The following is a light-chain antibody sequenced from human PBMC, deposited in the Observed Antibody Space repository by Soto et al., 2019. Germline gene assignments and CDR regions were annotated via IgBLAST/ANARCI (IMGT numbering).Light chain of an antibody. CDR1: SSDVGGSNY. CDR2: EVD. CDR3: SSYTSSNTLEV. Sequence: QSALIQPASVSGSPGQSITISCTGTSSDVGGSNYVSWYQHHPHRAPKLLIYEVDYRPSGVSNRFSGSKSGNTASLTISGLQAEDEADYYFSSYTSSNTLEVFGFGTKLTVL. V-gene: IGLV2-14*01. J-gene: IGLJ1*01.